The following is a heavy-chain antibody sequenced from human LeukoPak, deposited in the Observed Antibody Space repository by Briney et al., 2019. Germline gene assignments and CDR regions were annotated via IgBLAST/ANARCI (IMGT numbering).Heavy chain of an antibody. Sequence: PGGTLRYPSAACGFTVSSKYMSRVCQGPGKELKWVSVIYSGGSTYYADSVTGRFTISRDNSKNTLYVQMNSLRAEDTAVYYCARHLRRYSSSWYVDVWFVGMDVWGQGTTVTVSS. CDR2: IYSGGST. CDR3: ARHLRRYSSSWYVDVWFVGMDV. D-gene: IGHD6-13*01. V-gene: IGHV3-66*04. J-gene: IGHJ6*01. CDR1: GFTVSSKY.